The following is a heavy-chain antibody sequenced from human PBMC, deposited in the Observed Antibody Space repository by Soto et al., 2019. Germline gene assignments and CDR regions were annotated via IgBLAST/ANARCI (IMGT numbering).Heavy chain of an antibody. CDR3: AREVAADGTFREDVFDI. V-gene: IGHV1-69*12. D-gene: IGHD6-13*01. CDR1: GGTFSNHA. CDR2: IIPIFTTT. J-gene: IGHJ3*02. Sequence: QVQLVQSGAEVKKPGSSVKVSCKASGGTFSNHAINWVRQAPGQGLEWMGRIIPIFTTTDYAKRFQGRVTITADESTITADMELSSLKHDDTAVYYCAREVAADGTFREDVFDIWGQGTMVTVSS.